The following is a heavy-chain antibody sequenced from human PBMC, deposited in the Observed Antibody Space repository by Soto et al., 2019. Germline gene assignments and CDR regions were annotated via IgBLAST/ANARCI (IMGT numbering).Heavy chain of an antibody. V-gene: IGHV4-59*01. Sequence: WTWIRQPPGKGLEYIGYIHYSGSTIYNPSLKSRVTISVDTSKNQFSLTLTSVTAADTAVYYCASFTIQGSHYYDSSGYFNDAFDIWGQGTMVTVSS. CDR3: ASFTIQGSHYYDSSGYFNDAFDI. J-gene: IGHJ3*02. D-gene: IGHD3-22*01. CDR2: IHYSGST.